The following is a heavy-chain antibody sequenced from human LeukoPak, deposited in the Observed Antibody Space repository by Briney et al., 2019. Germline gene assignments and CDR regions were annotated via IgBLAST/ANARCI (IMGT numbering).Heavy chain of an antibody. J-gene: IGHJ4*02. CDR2: ISAYNGNT. CDR1: GYTFTSYG. Sequence: GASVKVSCKASGYTFTSYGISWVRQAPGQGLEWMGWISAYNGNTNYAQKLQGRVTMTTDTSTSTAYMELRSLRSDDTAVYYCARDLEAYCGGDCYFDYWGQGTLVTVSS. D-gene: IGHD2-21*01. CDR3: ARDLEAYCGGDCYFDY. V-gene: IGHV1-18*01.